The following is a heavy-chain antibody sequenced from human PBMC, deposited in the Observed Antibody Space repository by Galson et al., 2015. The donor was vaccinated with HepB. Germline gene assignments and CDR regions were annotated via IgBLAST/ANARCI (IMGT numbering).Heavy chain of an antibody. V-gene: IGHV1-8*01. D-gene: IGHD3-3*01. Sequence: SVKVSCKASGYTFTSYDINWVRQATGQGLEWMGWMNPNSGNTGYAQKFQGRVTMTRNTSISTAYMELSSLRSEDTAVYYCARRKLRFGVYWFDPWGQGTLVTVSS. CDR3: ARRKLRFGVYWFDP. J-gene: IGHJ5*02. CDR2: MNPNSGNT. CDR1: GYTFTSYD.